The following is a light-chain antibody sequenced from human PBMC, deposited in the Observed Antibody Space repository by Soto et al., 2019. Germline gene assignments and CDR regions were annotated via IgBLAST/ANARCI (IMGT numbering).Light chain of an antibody. J-gene: IGKJ3*01. CDR3: QQLNSYPYFT. CDR2: AAS. CDR1: QGISSY. V-gene: IGKV1-9*01. Sequence: IQLTQSPSSLSASVGDRVTITCRASQGISSYLAWYQQKPGKAPKLLIYAASTLQSGVPSRFSGSGSGTDVTLTISSLQPEDFATYYCQQLNSYPYFTFGPGTKVDIK.